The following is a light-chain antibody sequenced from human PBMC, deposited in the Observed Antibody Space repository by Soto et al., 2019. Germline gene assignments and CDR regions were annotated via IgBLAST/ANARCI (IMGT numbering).Light chain of an antibody. V-gene: IGKV3-20*01. CDR3: QQYGSSPYT. J-gene: IGKJ2*01. CDR2: GAS. CDR1: QSVSSSY. Sequence: EIVLTQSPGTLSLSPGERATLSCRASQSVSSSYLAWYQQKPGQAPRLLSYGASSRATGIPDRFSGSGSGTDVTLTISRMEPEDLAVYYCQQYGSSPYTFGQGTKLDIK.